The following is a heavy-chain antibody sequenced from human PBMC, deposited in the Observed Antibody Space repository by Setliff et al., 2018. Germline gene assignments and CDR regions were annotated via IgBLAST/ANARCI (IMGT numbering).Heavy chain of an antibody. V-gene: IGHV4-34*01. CDR2: INHSGST. J-gene: IGHJ4*02. CDR3: TREGAYSSSSPLFDY. D-gene: IGHD6-6*01. Sequence: NPSETLSLTCAVYGGSFSGYYWSWIRQPPGKGLEWIGEINHSGSTNYNPSLKSRVTTSVDTSKNQFSLKLSSVTAADTAVYYCTREGAYSSSSPLFDYWGQGTLVTVSS. CDR1: GGSFSGYY.